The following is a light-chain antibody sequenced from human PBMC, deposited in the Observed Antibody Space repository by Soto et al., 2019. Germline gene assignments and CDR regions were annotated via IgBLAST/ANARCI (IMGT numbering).Light chain of an antibody. V-gene: IGLV2-11*01. CDR2: DVS. J-gene: IGLJ2*01. Sequence: QSVLTQPRSVSGSPGQSVTISCTGTSSNVGGYNFVSWYQQHPGKAPKLMVYDVSKRPSGVPDRFSGSKSGNTASLTISGLQAEDEGDYYCSSYAGSRGVVFGGGTKLTVL. CDR3: SSYAGSRGVV. CDR1: SSNVGGYNF.